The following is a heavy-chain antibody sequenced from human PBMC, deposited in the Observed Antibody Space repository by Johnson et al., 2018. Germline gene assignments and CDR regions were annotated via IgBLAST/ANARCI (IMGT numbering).Heavy chain of an antibody. CDR2: IIPILGIA. Sequence: QVQLVQSGAEVKKPGSSVKVSCKASGGTFSSYTISWVRQAPGQGLEWMGRIIPILGIANYAQKFQGRVTITADKSTSTAYMELRSLRSEDTAVYYCASNYGSGNYYYMDVWGKGTTVTVSS. CDR3: ASNYGSGNYYYMDV. V-gene: IGHV1-69*09. J-gene: IGHJ6*03. CDR1: GGTFSSYT. D-gene: IGHD3-10*01.